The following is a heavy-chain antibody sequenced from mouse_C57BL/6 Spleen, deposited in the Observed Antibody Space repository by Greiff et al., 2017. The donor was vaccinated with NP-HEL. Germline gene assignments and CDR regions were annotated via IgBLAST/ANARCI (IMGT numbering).Heavy chain of an antibody. V-gene: IGHV14-2*01. CDR2: IDPEDGDT. CDR3: AYSNYLYYFDY. D-gene: IGHD2-5*01. J-gene: IGHJ2*01. CDR1: GFNIKDYY. Sequence: VQLQQSGAELVKPGASVKLSCTASGFNIKDYYMHWVKQRTEQGLEWIGRIDPEDGDTKYAPKFQGKATITADTSSNTAYLQLSSLTSEDTAVYYCAYSNYLYYFDYWGQGTTLTVSS.